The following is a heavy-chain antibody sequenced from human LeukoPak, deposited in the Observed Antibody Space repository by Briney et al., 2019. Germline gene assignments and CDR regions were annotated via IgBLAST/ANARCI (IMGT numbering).Heavy chain of an antibody. CDR3: ARGVRPAAFYYYYGMDV. CDR2: IWYDGSNK. D-gene: IGHD2-2*01. Sequence: PGGSLRLSCAASGFTFSSYGMHWVRQALGKGLEWVAVIWYDGSNKYYADSVKGRFTISRDNSKNTLYLQMNSLRAEDTAVYYCARGVRPAAFYYYYGMDVWGQGTTVTVSS. V-gene: IGHV3-33*01. CDR1: GFTFSSYG. J-gene: IGHJ6*02.